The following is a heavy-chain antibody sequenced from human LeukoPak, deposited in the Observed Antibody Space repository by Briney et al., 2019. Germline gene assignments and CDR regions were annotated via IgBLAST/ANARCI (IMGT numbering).Heavy chain of an antibody. J-gene: IGHJ5*02. CDR2: INHSGST. CDR1: GGSFSGYY. CDR3: ARGPPGSNYAWFDP. D-gene: IGHD4-11*01. V-gene: IGHV4-34*01. Sequence: SETLSLTCAVYGGSFSGYYWSWIRQPPGKGLEWIGEINHSGSTNYNPSLKSRVTISVDTSKNQFSLKLSSATAADTAVYYCARGPPGSNYAWFDPWGQGTLVTVSS.